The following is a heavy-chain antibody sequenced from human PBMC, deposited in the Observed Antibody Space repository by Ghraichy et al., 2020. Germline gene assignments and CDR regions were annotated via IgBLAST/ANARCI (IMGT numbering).Heavy chain of an antibody. V-gene: IGHV1-69*13. CDR3: ARDGGYDFWSGYSSRDYYGMDV. Sequence: SVKVSCKASGGTFSSYAISWVRQAPGQGLEWMGGIIPIFGTANYAQKFQGRVTITADESTSTAYMELSSLRSEDTAVYYCARDGGYDFWSGYSSRDYYGMDVWGQGTTVTVSS. CDR1: GGTFSSYA. CDR2: IIPIFGTA. J-gene: IGHJ6*02. D-gene: IGHD3-3*01.